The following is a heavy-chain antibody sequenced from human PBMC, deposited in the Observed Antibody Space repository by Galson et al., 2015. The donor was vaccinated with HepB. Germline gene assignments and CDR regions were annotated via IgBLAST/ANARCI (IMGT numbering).Heavy chain of an antibody. CDR3: ARAGPRTHHDYGDYESY. D-gene: IGHD4-17*01. CDR1: GGTFSSYA. J-gene: IGHJ4*02. Sequence: SVKVSCKASGGTFSSYAISWVRQAPGQGLEWMGGIIPIFGTANYAQKFQGRVTITADESTSTAYMELSSLRSEDTAVYYCARAGPRTHHDYGDYESYGGQVTLVTVSS. CDR2: IIPIFGTA. V-gene: IGHV1-69*13.